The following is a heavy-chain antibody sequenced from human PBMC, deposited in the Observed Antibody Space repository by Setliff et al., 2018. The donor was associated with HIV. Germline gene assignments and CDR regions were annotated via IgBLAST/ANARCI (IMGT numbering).Heavy chain of an antibody. Sequence: GGSLRLSCAASGFIFNDYEMNWVRQAPGKGLEWVSYISGGGDYPAYADSVKGRFTISRDNTKNSLHLQMNSLRADDTAVYYCARGYISGANSFDSWGQGTLVTVSS. CDR3: ARGYISGANSFDS. J-gene: IGHJ4*02. D-gene: IGHD6-19*01. CDR1: GFIFNDYE. V-gene: IGHV3-48*03. CDR2: ISGGGDYP.